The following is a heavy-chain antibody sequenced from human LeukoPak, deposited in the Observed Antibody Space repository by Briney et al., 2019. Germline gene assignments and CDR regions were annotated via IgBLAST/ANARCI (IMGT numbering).Heavy chain of an antibody. Sequence: GGSLRLSCAASGFTFSDYYMSWIRQAPGKGLEWVGLIKSKAEGGTADFGAPVKGRFAISRDDSKNTLYLQMNSLKIEDTAVYYCATDLGSMYGLSYWGQGTLVTVSS. CDR3: ATDLGSMYGLSY. CDR2: IKSKAEGGTA. D-gene: IGHD2-8*01. J-gene: IGHJ4*02. CDR1: GFTFSDYY. V-gene: IGHV3-15*01.